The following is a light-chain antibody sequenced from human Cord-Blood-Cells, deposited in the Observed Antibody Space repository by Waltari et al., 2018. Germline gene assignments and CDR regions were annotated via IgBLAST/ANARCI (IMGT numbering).Light chain of an antibody. Sequence: QPALTQPPSASGSPGQSVTIPCTLTSSDVGGYNYVSWYQQHPGKAPKLMIYEVSKRPSGVPDRFSGSKSGNTASLTVSGLQAEDEADYYCSSYAGSNNYVVFGGGTKLTVL. J-gene: IGLJ2*01. CDR2: EVS. CDR1: SSDVGGYNY. CDR3: SSYAGSNNYVV. V-gene: IGLV2-8*01.